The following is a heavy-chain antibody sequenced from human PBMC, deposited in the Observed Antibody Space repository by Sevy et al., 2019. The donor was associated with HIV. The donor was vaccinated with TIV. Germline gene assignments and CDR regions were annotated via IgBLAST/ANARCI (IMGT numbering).Heavy chain of an antibody. D-gene: IGHD6-19*01. J-gene: IGHJ4*02. CDR3: SSQRTIAVAGDYFDY. CDR2: IKSKTDGGTT. Sequence: GGSLRLSCAASGFTFSNAWMSWVRQAPGKGLEWVGRIKSKTDGGTTDYAAPVKGRFTISRDDSKNTLFLQMNSLKTEDTAVYYCSSQRTIAVAGDYFDYWGQGTLVTVSS. V-gene: IGHV3-15*01. CDR1: GFTFSNAW.